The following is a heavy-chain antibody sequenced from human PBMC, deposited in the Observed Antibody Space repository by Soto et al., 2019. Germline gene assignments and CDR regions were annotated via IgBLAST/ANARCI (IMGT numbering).Heavy chain of an antibody. J-gene: IGHJ5*02. CDR3: GRDLTSNSNCIDP. CDR1: GYSISLGYY. D-gene: IGHD2-2*01. Sequence: SETLSLTCAVSGYSISLGYYWTWIRQRPGKGLEWMGYIYYTGKTYYNPSLESRLTMSVDRSKNQFSLRLTSVTAADTAVYFCGRDLTSNSNCIDPWGQGTLVTVSS. CDR2: IYYTGKT. V-gene: IGHV4-30-4*01.